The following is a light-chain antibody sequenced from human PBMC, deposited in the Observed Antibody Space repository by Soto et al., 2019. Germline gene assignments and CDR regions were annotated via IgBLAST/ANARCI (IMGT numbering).Light chain of an antibody. CDR3: QLRSIWPPHT. V-gene: IGKV3-11*01. J-gene: IGKJ2*01. CDR1: QSVSSY. Sequence: EIVLTQSQSTLSLSPGERATLSCRASQSVSSYLAWYQQKPGQAPRLLIYHASNRATGIPARFSGSGSGTDFTLTISSLEPEDFAVYYCQLRSIWPPHTFGQGTKLEIK. CDR2: HAS.